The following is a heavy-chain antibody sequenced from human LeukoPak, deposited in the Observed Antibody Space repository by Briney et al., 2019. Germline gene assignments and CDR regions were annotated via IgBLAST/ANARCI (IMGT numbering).Heavy chain of an antibody. V-gene: IGHV3-23*01. J-gene: IGHJ4*02. CDR2: ISGSGGST. CDR1: GFTLSSYA. CDR3: ARTTTGSSRNFDY. D-gene: IGHD1-1*01. Sequence: GGSLSLSCAASGFTLSSYAMSGARQAPGKGLEWVSDISGSGGSTYYADSVKGRFTISRDNSKNTLYLQMNSLRAEDTAVYYCARTTTGSSRNFDYWGQGTLVTVSS.